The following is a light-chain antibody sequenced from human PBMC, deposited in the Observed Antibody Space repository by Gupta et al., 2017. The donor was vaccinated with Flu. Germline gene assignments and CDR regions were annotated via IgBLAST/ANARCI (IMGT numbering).Light chain of an antibody. J-gene: IGLJ3*02. V-gene: IGLV2-14*01. CDR1: SGDVGNDKY. CDR3: CAYSSSSTPWV. Sequence: QSALTQPASVSGSPGQSITLSCTGTSGDVGNDKYVSWYQQHPDKAPRLIIYEVSNRPSGVSNRFSGSKSGKTASLTISGLQTDDEADYYCCAYSSSSTPWVFGGGTKLTVL. CDR2: EVS.